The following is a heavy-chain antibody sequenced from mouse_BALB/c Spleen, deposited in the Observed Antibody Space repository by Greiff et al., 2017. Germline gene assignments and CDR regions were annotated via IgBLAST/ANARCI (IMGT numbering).Heavy chain of an antibody. D-gene: IGHD1-1*01. CDR3: ARYYGRGPFAY. Sequence: EVKLVESGAELVRPGALVKLSCKASGFNIKDYYMHWVKQRPEQGLEWIGWIDPENGNTIYDPKFQGKASITADTSSNTAYLQLSSLTSEDTAVYYCARYYGRGPFAYWGQGTLVTVSA. V-gene: IGHV14-1*02. J-gene: IGHJ3*01. CDR2: IDPENGNT. CDR1: GFNIKDYY.